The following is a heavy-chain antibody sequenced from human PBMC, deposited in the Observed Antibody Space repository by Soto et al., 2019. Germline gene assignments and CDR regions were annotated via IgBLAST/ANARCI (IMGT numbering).Heavy chain of an antibody. Sequence: QVQLQESGPGLVKPSETLSLTCTVSGGSISSDSWSWIRQSPGKALEWIGYSYYNGVTKYNPSLKSRVTMSVDTSQNQFSLRLTSVTAADTAVYYCARRSRSSSGCYFLDYWGQGTLVTVSS. J-gene: IGHJ4*02. D-gene: IGHD6-19*01. CDR1: GGSISSDS. CDR3: ARRSRSSSGCYFLDY. CDR2: SYYNGVT. V-gene: IGHV4-59*01.